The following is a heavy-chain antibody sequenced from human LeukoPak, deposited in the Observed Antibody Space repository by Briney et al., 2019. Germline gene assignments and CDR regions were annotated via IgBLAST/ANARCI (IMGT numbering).Heavy chain of an antibody. J-gene: IGHJ4*02. CDR1: GGSFSGYY. Sequence: PSETLSLTCAVYGGSFSGYYWSWIRQPPGKGLEWIGEINHSGSTNYNPSLKSRVTISVDTSKNQFSLKLSSVTAADTAVYYCARGTPKSRWDYWGQGTLVTVSS. D-gene: IGHD2-15*01. V-gene: IGHV4-34*01. CDR2: INHSGST. CDR3: ARGTPKSRWDY.